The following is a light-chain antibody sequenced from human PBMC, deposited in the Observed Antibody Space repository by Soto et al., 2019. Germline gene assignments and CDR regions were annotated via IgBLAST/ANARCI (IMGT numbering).Light chain of an antibody. J-gene: IGKJ4*01. CDR1: QTIYSS. CDR2: GAS. Sequence: EIVMTQSPGTLSVSPGERATLSCRASQTIYSSLAWYQQKPGQAPRLLIYGASTRATGIPARFSGSGSGAEFTLTISSLQSEDFAVYYCQQYNSWPSFGGGTKV. V-gene: IGKV3-15*01. CDR3: QQYNSWPS.